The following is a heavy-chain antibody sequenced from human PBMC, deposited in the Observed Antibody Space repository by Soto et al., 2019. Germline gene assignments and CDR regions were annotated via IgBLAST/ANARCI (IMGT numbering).Heavy chain of an antibody. V-gene: IGHV3-23*01. Sequence: EVQLLESGGGLVQPGGSLRLSCEASGFTFSSYAMRWVRQAPGKGLEWVSAFSGSGDSTYYADSVKGRFTTSRNNSKNTLYFEMISQRAKDTAVYYCPRRGSGSYYDYWGQGSLVNVSS. D-gene: IGHD1-26*01. CDR1: GFTFSSYA. CDR3: PRRGSGSYYDY. CDR2: FSGSGDST. J-gene: IGHJ4*02.